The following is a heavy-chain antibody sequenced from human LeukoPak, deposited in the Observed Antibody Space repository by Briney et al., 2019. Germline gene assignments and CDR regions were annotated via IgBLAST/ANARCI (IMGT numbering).Heavy chain of an antibody. D-gene: IGHD3-22*01. CDR1: GYTFTSYA. J-gene: IGHJ4*02. CDR2: INAGNGNT. Sequence: PGASVKVSCKASGYTFTSYAMHWVRQAPGQRLEWMGWINAGNGNTKYSQKFQGRVIITRDTSASTAYMELSSLRSEDTAVYYCARRDLYDSSGCDYWGQGTLVTVSS. V-gene: IGHV1-3*01. CDR3: ARRDLYDSSGCDY.